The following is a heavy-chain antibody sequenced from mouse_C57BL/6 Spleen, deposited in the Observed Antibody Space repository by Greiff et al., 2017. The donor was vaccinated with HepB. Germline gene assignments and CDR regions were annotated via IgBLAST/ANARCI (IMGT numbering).Heavy chain of an antibody. D-gene: IGHD2-4*01. CDR3: ARRDYDGPFDY. J-gene: IGHJ2*01. CDR2: ISYSGST. CDR1: GYSITSGYD. V-gene: IGHV3-1*01. Sequence: EVQLQESGPGMVKPSQSLSLTCTVTGYSITSGYDWHWIRHFPGNKLEWMGYISYSGSTNYNPSLKSRISITHDTSKNHFFLKLNSVTTEDTATYYCARRDYDGPFDYWGQGTTLTVSS.